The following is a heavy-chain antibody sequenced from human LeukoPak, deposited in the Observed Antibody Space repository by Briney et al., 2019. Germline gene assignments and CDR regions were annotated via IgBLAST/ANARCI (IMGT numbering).Heavy chain of an antibody. CDR3: ARDNEYCTGGTCRLDY. J-gene: IGHJ4*02. V-gene: IGHV3-21*01. Sequence: PGGSLRLSCAASGFDFSTYYLNWVRQAPGKGLEWVSSISSSSSNIFYPDLVKGRFTISRDNAKNTLYLQMNSLRAEDTAVYYCARDNEYCTGGTCRLDYWGQGALVTVSS. D-gene: IGHD2-15*01. CDR1: GFDFSTYY. CDR2: ISSSSSNI.